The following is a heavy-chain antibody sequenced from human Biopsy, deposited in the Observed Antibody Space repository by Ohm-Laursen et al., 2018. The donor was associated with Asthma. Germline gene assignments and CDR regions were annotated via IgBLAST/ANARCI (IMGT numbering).Heavy chain of an antibody. D-gene: IGHD1-26*01. V-gene: IGHV3-30*18. Sequence: SLRLSCTASGFTFSSSWMHWVRQAPGKGLDWVAVISFDGTNRNYTDSVKGRFTISRDNSRNTLHLEMNSLRAEDTAVYFCAKEVFPGWELRRGPDSWGQGTLVTVSS. CDR3: AKEVFPGWELRRGPDS. CDR1: GFTFSSSW. J-gene: IGHJ4*02. CDR2: ISFDGTNR.